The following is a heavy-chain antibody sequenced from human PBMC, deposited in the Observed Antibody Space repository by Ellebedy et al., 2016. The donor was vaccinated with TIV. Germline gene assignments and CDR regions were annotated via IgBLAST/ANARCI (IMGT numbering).Heavy chain of an antibody. D-gene: IGHD2-21*02. J-gene: IGHJ5*02. CDR1: GYTFTNYG. V-gene: IGHV1-18*04. Sequence: ASVKVSCKASGYTFTNYGVSWVRQAPGQGLEWMGGFHPEDGKTIYPQKFQGRISMTKDTSTDTIYMELRSLRSADTAVYYCAREGDRVVDPWGQGTLVTVSS. CDR3: AREGDRVVDP. CDR2: FHPEDGKT.